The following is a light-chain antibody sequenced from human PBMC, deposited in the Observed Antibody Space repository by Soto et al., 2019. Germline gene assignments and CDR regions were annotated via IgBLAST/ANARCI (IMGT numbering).Light chain of an antibody. J-gene: IGLJ3*02. CDR2: DVS. Sequence: QSALTQPRSVSGSPGQSVTISCTATSSDVGAYHYVSWYQQHPGKAPELMIYDVSKRPSGVPDRFSGSKSGNTASLTISGLQAEDEADYYCCSYAGIYTWVFGGGTKLTVL. V-gene: IGLV2-11*01. CDR1: SSDVGAYHY. CDR3: CSYAGIYTWV.